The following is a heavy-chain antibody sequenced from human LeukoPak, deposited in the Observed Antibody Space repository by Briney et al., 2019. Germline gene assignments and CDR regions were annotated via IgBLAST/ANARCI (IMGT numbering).Heavy chain of an antibody. J-gene: IGHJ4*02. Sequence: ASVKVSCKASGYTFTSYDINWVRQAPGQGLEWMGWINAESGETNYAQKFQGRVTMTRDTSISTAYMELSRLRSDDTAVYYCARGHDYGDPFFDYWGQGTLVTVSS. V-gene: IGHV1-2*02. CDR3: ARGHDYGDPFFDY. CDR2: INAESGET. CDR1: GYTFTSYD. D-gene: IGHD4-17*01.